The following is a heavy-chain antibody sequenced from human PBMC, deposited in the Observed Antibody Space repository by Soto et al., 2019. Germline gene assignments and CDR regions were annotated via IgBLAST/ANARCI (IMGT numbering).Heavy chain of an antibody. CDR2: ISSTTNYI. Sequence: VGSLRLSCAASGFTFTRYSMNWVRQVPGKGLEWVSSISSTTNYIYYGDSMKGRFTISRDNAKNSLYLEMNSLRAEDTAVYYCARESEGLTSNFDYWGQGTLVTVSS. CDR1: GFTFTRYS. CDR3: ARESEGLTSNFDY. V-gene: IGHV3-21*06. J-gene: IGHJ4*02.